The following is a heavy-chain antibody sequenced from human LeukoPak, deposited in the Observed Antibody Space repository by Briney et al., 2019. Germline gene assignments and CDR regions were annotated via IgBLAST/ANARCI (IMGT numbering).Heavy chain of an antibody. CDR1: GFTFSSYE. J-gene: IGHJ4*02. CDR2: ISSSGSTI. D-gene: IGHD3-10*01. Sequence: GGSLRLSCAASGFTFSSYEMNWVRQAPGKGLEWVSYISSSGSTIYYADSVKGRFTISRDNAKNSLYLQMNSLRAEDTAVYYCAKLSDYYGSGSWGQGTLVTVSS. CDR3: AKLSDYYGSGS. V-gene: IGHV3-48*03.